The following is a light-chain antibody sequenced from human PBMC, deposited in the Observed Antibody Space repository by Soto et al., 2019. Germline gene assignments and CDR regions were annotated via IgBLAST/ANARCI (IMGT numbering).Light chain of an antibody. Sequence: EIVLTQSPGTLSLSPGERATLSCRASQSVSSTYIAWYQQNPGRAPRLLIYGASSSATGIPDRFSGSGSGTDCTLTISRLEPEDFAVYFCQQYGRSPPFTFGQGTKVEIK. CDR1: QSVSSTY. CDR2: GAS. CDR3: QQYGRSPPFT. J-gene: IGKJ2*01. V-gene: IGKV3-20*01.